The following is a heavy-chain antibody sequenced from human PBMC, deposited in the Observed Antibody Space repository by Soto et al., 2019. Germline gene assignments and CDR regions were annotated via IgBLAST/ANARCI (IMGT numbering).Heavy chain of an antibody. CDR2: IYYSGST. V-gene: IGHV4-39*01. J-gene: IGHJ4*02. D-gene: IGHD3-10*01. Sequence: PSETLSLTCTVSGGSISSGGYYWSWIRQHPGKGLEWIGYIYYSGSTYYGPSLQSRVTISADTSKNQFSLKLTSVTAADTGVYYCARQVVDGAVAGSGSFDYWGQGTLVTVSS. CDR1: GGSISSGGYY. CDR3: ARQVVDGAVAGSGSFDY.